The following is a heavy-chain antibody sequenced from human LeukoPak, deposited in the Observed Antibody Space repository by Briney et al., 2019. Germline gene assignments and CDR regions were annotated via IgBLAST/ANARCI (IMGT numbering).Heavy chain of an antibody. CDR3: TKLQSSAFDI. D-gene: IGHD5/OR15-5a*01. CDR2: IYSGGST. Sequence: SGGSLRLSCAASGFTVSSNYMSWVRQAPGKGLEWVSVIYSGGSTYYADSVKGRFTISRDNSKNTLYLQMNSLRAEDTAVYYCTKLQSSAFDIWGQGTMVTVSS. J-gene: IGHJ3*02. V-gene: IGHV3-53*01. CDR1: GFTVSSNY.